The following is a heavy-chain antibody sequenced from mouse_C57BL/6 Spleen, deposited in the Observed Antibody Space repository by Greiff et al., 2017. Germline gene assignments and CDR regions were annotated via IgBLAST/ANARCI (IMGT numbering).Heavy chain of an antibody. J-gene: IGHJ2*01. Sequence: EVMLVESGGGLVKPGGSLKLSCAASGFTFSDYGMHWVRQAPEKGLEWVAYISSGSSTIYYADTVKGRFTISRDNAKNTLFLQMTSLRSEDTAMYYCAKDDGPYFGYWGQGSTLTVSS. CDR1: GFTFSDYG. D-gene: IGHD1-1*01. V-gene: IGHV5-17*01. CDR2: ISSGSSTI. CDR3: AKDDGPYFGY.